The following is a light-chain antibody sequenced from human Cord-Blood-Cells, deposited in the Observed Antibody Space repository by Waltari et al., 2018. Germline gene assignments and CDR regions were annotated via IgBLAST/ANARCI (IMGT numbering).Light chain of an antibody. J-gene: IGKJ2*01. Sequence: EIVLTQSPGPLSLSPGESATLSCRASQRVSSSYLAWYQQKPGQAPRLLIYGASSRATGIPDRFSGSGSGTDFTLTISRLEPEDFAVYYCQQYGSSPYTFGQGTKLEIK. CDR3: QQYGSSPYT. CDR1: QRVSSSY. V-gene: IGKV3-20*01. CDR2: GAS.